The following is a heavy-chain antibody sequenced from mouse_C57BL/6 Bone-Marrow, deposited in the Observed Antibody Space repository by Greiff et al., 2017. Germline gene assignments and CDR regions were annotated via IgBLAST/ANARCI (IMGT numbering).Heavy chain of an antibody. V-gene: IGHV5-4*01. CDR3: ARDRWLLRFDY. D-gene: IGHD2-3*01. CDR1: GFTFSSYA. Sequence: EVKLVESGGGLVKPGGSLKLSCEASGFTFSSYAMSWVRQTPEKRLEWVATISDGGSYTYYPDNVKGRFTISRDNDKNNLYLQMSHLKSEDTAMYYCARDRWLLRFDYWGQGTTLTVSS. CDR2: ISDGGSYT. J-gene: IGHJ2*01.